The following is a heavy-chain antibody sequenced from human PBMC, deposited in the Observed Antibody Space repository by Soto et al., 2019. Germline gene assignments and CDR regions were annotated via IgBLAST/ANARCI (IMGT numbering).Heavy chain of an antibody. CDR3: AKDGYKYKYYSDY. CDR2: ISKDGGDK. J-gene: IGHJ4*02. V-gene: IGHV3-30*18. Sequence: QVQLVESGGGVVQPGGSLRLSCAASGFSFSRYGIHWVRQAPGKGLEWGAVISKDGGDKEYAESVKGRCTISRENSKSTVYLQMNSLRVEDTAVYYCAKDGYKYKYYSDYWGQGTLVTVSS. CDR1: GFSFSRYG. D-gene: IGHD5-18*01.